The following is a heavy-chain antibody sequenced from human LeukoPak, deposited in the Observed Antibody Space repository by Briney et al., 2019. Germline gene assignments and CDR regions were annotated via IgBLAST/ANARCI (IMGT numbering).Heavy chain of an antibody. V-gene: IGHV4-59*01. CDR3: ARVRTAVTLSYYYYMDV. CDR2: KYYSGST. CDR1: GGSISSYY. J-gene: IGHJ6*03. Sequence: SETLSLTCTVSGGSISSYYWSWIRQPPGKGLEWIGYKYYSGSTNYNPSLKSRVTISVDMSKNQFSLKLSSVTAADTAVYYCARVRTAVTLSYYYYMDVWGKGTTVTVSS. D-gene: IGHD4-11*01.